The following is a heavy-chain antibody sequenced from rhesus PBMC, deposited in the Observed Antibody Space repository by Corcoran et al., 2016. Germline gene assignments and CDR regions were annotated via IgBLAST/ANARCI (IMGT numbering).Heavy chain of an antibody. Sequence: QLQLQESGPGLVKPSETLSLTCAVSGGSISGYYWSWIRQPPGKGLEWSGNIEGKIAAPNSHPPLKSRVTISKDTSKNQFSLKLSSVTAADTAVYYCAREGCTSTTCYASYGLDSWGQGVVVTVSS. J-gene: IGHJ6*01. CDR2: IEGKIAAP. D-gene: IGHD2-2*01. CDR3: AREGCTSTTCYASYGLDS. CDR1: GGSISGYY. V-gene: IGHV4-81*01.